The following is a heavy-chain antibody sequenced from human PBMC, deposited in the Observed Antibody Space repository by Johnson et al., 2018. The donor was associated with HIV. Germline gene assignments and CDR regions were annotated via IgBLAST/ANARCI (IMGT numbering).Heavy chain of an antibody. CDR3: TRVREYSGGYYWVDRADDAFDI. V-gene: IGHV3-72*01. Sequence: VQLVESGGDLVQPGGSLRLSCAASGFTLTDHYMDWVRQAPGKGLEWVGRTRNKANSYTTEYAASVKGRFTISRDASKNSMYLQMNSLKTEDTAVYYCTRVREYSGGYYWVDRADDAFDIWGQGTMVTVSS. J-gene: IGHJ3*02. CDR1: GFTLTDHY. CDR2: TRNKANSYTT. D-gene: IGHD3-22*01.